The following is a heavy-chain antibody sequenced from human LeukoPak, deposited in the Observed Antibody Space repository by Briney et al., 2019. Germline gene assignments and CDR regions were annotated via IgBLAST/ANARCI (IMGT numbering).Heavy chain of an antibody. Sequence: NPSETLSLTCSVSGGSISSYYWSWIRQPPGKGLEWIGYIYSTGSTNYNPSLKSRVTISVDTSANQFSLKLSSVTAPDTAVYYCARHEDRNWYFDHWGQGTLVTVSS. CDR1: GGSISSYY. D-gene: IGHD1-1*01. J-gene: IGHJ4*02. CDR2: IYSTGST. V-gene: IGHV4-59*08. CDR3: ARHEDRNWYFDH.